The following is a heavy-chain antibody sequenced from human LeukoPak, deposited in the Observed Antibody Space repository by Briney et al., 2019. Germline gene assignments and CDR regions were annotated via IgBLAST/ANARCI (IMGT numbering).Heavy chain of an antibody. Sequence: PGGSLRLSCAASGFTFSSYGMHWVRQAPGKGLEWVAFIWYDGSDKYYADSVKGRFTISRDNSKNTVYLQMNSLRVEDTAVYYCARGSYVYWGQGTLVTVSS. D-gene: IGHD1-26*01. CDR2: IWYDGSDK. V-gene: IGHV3-30*02. J-gene: IGHJ4*02. CDR1: GFTFSSYG. CDR3: ARGSYVY.